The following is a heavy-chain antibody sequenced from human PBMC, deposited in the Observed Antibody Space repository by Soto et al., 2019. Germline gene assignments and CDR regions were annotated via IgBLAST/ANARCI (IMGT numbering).Heavy chain of an antibody. Sequence: PXGSLKISCKGCGYSFTSYWIGWVRQMPGKGLEWMGIIYPGDSDTRYSPSFQGQVTISADKSIRTAYLQWSSLKASDTAMYYCARHYSRVRGVNWVWFDPRGQGTLVTGSS. CDR3: ARHYSRVRGVNWVWFDP. CDR1: GYSFTSYW. V-gene: IGHV5-51*01. CDR2: IYPGDSDT. D-gene: IGHD3-10*01. J-gene: IGHJ5*02.